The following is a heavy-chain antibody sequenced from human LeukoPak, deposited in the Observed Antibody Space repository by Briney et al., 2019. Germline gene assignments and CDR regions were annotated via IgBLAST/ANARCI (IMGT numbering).Heavy chain of an antibody. V-gene: IGHV4-39*01. D-gene: IGHD3-3*01. CDR3: SKVPRITIPGGEH. CDR2: IYYSGST. Sequence: SQTLPLTCTVSGGSISSGDYYWGWLRQPPGKGLEWFGSIYYSGSTYYNPSLKSRVTISVDTSKNQFSLKLSSVTAADTAGYYCSKVPRITIPGGEHWGQGTLVTVSS. J-gene: IGHJ1*01. CDR1: GGSISSGDYY.